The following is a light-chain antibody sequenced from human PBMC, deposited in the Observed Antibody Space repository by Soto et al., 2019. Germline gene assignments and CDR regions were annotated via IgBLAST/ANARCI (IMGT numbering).Light chain of an antibody. CDR1: PGINNW. CDR2: AAS. V-gene: IGKV1-12*01. J-gene: IGKJ1*01. CDR3: QQSYSTPPT. Sequence: IPMTQSPSSVSASDGNRVTITCRASPGINNWLAWYQQKPGKAPKLLIYAASSLQSGVPSRFSGSGSGTDFTLTISSLQPEDFATYYCQQSYSTPPTFGQGTKVDIK.